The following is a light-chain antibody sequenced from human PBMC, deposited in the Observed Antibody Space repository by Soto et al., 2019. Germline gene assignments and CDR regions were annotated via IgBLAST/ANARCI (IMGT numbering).Light chain of an antibody. V-gene: IGLV2-11*01. J-gene: IGLJ1*01. CDR2: DLY. CDR3: CSYAGTYTYV. Sequence: QSALTQPRSVSGSPGQSVTMSCTGTRRNVGAHHYVSSYQQHPRKALKIITSDLYRPLSGVTDRCSASNSGNTASLTISGLQAEDEADYYCCSYAGTYTYVFGTGTKVTAL. CDR1: RRNVGAHHY.